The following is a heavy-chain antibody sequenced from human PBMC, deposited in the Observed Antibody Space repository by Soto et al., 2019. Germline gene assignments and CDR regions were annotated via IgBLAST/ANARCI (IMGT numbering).Heavy chain of an antibody. J-gene: IGHJ4*02. Sequence: ASVKVSFKASGYGFTSSGITWLRQAPLQGLEWMGWISAYNGNTNYAQTLQDRVPLTTDTSTYTAYMELRSLQSDDTAVDYCARYFGSDLRVPGVVFDSWGQGALVTVSS. V-gene: IGHV1-18*01. CDR1: GYGFTSSG. D-gene: IGHD3-3*01. CDR2: ISAYNGNT. CDR3: ARYFGSDLRVPGVVFDS.